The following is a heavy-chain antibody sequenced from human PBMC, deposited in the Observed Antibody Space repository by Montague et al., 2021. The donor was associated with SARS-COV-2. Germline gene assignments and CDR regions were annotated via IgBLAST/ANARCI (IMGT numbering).Heavy chain of an antibody. D-gene: IGHD6-13*01. Sequence: SETLSLTCTVSGDSISYFYWSWIRQPAGKGLEWIGRVSASVSTNYNPSLNSRVTMSIDTSKKQFSLRLSPVTAADTAVYYCARDVVAAPGTFDYWGQGTLVTVSS. CDR3: ARDVVAAPGTFDY. J-gene: IGHJ4*02. V-gene: IGHV4-4*07. CDR1: GDSISYFY. CDR2: VSASVST.